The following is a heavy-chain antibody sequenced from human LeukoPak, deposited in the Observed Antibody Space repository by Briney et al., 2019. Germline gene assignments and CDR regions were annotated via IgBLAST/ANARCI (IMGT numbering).Heavy chain of an antibody. CDR1: GFSFSSYA. Sequence: GGSLRLSCAASGFSFSSYAMSWVRQAPGKGLEWLSSLSGYGASTYYGDSVKGRFTISGDNSNNTLYLQMNSLRGDDTAIYYCVKGRSKGASRSSDGLLWGFWGQGALVTVSS. D-gene: IGHD2-2*01. V-gene: IGHV3-23*01. CDR2: LSGYGAST. CDR3: VKGRSKGASRSSDGLLWGF. J-gene: IGHJ4*02.